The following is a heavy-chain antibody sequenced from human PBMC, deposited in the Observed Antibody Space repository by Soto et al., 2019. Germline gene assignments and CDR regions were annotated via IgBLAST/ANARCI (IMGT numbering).Heavy chain of an antibody. D-gene: IGHD6-13*01. CDR1: GYTFTGYY. Sequence: ASVKVSCKASGYTFTGYYMHWVRQAPGQGLEWMGWINPNSGDTNYAQKFQGWVTMTRDTSISTAYMELSRLRSDDTAVYYCARVSSSSWYEYYFDYWGQGTLVTVSS. V-gene: IGHV1-2*04. CDR2: INPNSGDT. CDR3: ARVSSSSWYEYYFDY. J-gene: IGHJ4*02.